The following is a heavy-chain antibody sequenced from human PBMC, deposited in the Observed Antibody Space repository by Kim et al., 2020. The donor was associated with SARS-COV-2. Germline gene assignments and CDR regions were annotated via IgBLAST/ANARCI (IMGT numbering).Heavy chain of an antibody. CDR1: GFTFSSYE. Sequence: GGSLRLSCAASGFTFSSYEMNWVRQAPGKGLEWVSYISSSGSTIYYADSVKGRFTISRDNAKNSLYLQMNSLRAEDTAVYYCARRTDLAARPSNYYYYGMDVWGQGTTVTVSS. D-gene: IGHD6-6*01. CDR3: ARRTDLAARPSNYYYYGMDV. CDR2: ISSSGSTI. J-gene: IGHJ6*02. V-gene: IGHV3-48*03.